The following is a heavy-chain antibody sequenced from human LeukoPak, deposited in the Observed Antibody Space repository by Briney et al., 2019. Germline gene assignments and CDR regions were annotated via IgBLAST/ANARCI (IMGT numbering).Heavy chain of an antibody. CDR1: GFTFSSYA. CDR2: ISGSGGST. J-gene: IGHJ4*02. D-gene: IGHD6-13*01. V-gene: IGHV3-23*01. Sequence: PGGSLRLSCAAPGFTFSSYAMSWVRQAPGKGLEWVSAISGSGGSTYYADSVKGRFTISRDNSKNTPYLQMNSLRAEDTAVYYCATHRHSSSWYAEPDLVNWGQGTLVTVSS. CDR3: ATHRHSSSWYAEPDLVN.